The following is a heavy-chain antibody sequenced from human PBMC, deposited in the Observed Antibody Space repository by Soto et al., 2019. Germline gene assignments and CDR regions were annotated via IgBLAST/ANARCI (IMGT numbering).Heavy chain of an antibody. CDR1: GYTFTGYY. D-gene: IGHD3-3*01. CDR2: INPNSGGT. V-gene: IGHV1-2*04. Sequence: ASVKVSCKASGYTFTGYYMHWVRQAPGQGLEWMGWINPNSGGTNYAQNFQGWVTMTRDTSISTAYMELSRLRSDDTAVYYCARGTAGDFWSGYYSSTYMDVWGKGTTVTVSS. J-gene: IGHJ6*03. CDR3: ARGTAGDFWSGYYSSTYMDV.